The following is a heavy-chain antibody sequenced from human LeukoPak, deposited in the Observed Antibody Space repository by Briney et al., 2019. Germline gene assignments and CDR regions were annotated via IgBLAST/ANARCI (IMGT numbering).Heavy chain of an antibody. V-gene: IGHV4-39*01. J-gene: IGHJ4*02. CDR2: INYSGST. D-gene: IGHD3-22*01. CDR3: ARGPHTGVNYYDSSGYYY. CDR1: GGSVSSTTYY. Sequence: SETLSLTCAVSGGSVSSTTYYWSWIRQPPGKGLEWIASINYSGSTYYNPSLKSRVTISVDTSKNQFSLKLSSVTAADTAVYYCARGPHTGVNYYDSSGYYYWGQGTLVTVSS.